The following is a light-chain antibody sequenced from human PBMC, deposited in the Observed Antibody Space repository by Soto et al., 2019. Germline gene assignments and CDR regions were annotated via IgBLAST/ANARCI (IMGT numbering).Light chain of an antibody. Sequence: QSALTQPASVSGSPGQSITISCTGTSSDVGGYNYVSWYQQHPGRAPKLVIYEVTNRPSGVSTRFSGSKSGNTASLTISGLPPEDEGDYYCSSYTSGTSSVIFGGGTKLTVL. CDR2: EVT. CDR1: SSDVGGYNY. V-gene: IGLV2-14*01. J-gene: IGLJ2*01. CDR3: SSYTSGTSSVI.